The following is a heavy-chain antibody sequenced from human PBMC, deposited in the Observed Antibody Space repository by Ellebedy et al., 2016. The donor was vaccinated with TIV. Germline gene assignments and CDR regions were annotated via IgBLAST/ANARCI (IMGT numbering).Heavy chain of an antibody. CDR2: INPSGGST. V-gene: IGHV1-46*01. CDR1: GYTFTSYY. D-gene: IGHD3-10*01. CDR3: ARGDGALITMVRGVIIGFFDY. J-gene: IGHJ4*02. Sequence: ASVKVSXKASGYTFTSYYMHWVRQAPGQGLEWMGIINPSGGSTSYAQKFQGRVTITRDTSTSTVYMELSSLRSEDTAVYYCARGDGALITMVRGVIIGFFDYWGQGTLVTVSS.